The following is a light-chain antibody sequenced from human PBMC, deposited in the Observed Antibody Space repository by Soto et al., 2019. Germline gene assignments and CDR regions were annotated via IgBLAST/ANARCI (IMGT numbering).Light chain of an antibody. V-gene: IGKV4-1*01. CDR2: WAS. CDR3: QQYYTTPAIT. J-gene: IGKJ5*01. Sequence: DIVMTQSPASLAVSLGERASIYCKSIHSLLFSSHNKTFLEWYQQKPGQPPKLLVHWASTRECGVPDRFSGSGSGTDFTLTISSLQAEDVAVYYCQQYYTTPAITFGQGTRLEIK. CDR1: HSLLFSSHNKTF.